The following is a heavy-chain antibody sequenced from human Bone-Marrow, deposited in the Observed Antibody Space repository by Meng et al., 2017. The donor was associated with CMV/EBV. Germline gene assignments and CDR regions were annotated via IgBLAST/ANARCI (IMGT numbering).Heavy chain of an antibody. D-gene: IGHD3-10*01. CDR3: ARDVGEYLPMAFDY. CDR1: GFTFSSYG. CDR2: IWYDGSKK. J-gene: IGHJ4*02. V-gene: IGHV3-33*08. Sequence: GESLKISCEASGFTFSSYGMHWVRQAPGKGLEWVAVIWYDGSKKHYAAFVKGRFTISRDNSKNTLYLQMNSLTADDTAVYYCARDVGEYLPMAFDYWGQGTLVTVSS.